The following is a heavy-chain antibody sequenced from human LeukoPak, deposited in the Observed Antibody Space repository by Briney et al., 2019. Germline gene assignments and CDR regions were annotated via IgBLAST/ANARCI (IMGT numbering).Heavy chain of an antibody. CDR3: ASVTYRNTVVCMNFDY. CDR2: INPNSGGT. V-gene: IGHV1-2*02. J-gene: IGHJ4*02. CDR1: GYTFTCSY. Sequence: ASVKVSCKAAGYTFTCSYIHWMRHAPGQGLELKGWINPNSGGTKYAQNFQGRVIVTRDTSTSTAYMELSGLRAKAADAYFYASVTYRNTVVCMNFDYWGQGTLVTVSS. D-gene: IGHD2/OR15-2a*01.